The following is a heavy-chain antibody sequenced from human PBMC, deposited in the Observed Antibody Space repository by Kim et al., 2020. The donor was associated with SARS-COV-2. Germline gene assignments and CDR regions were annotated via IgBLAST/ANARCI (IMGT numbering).Heavy chain of an antibody. J-gene: IGHJ4*02. CDR3: AREVVAAGDFDY. D-gene: IGHD2-2*01. V-gene: IGHV1-3*01. CDR2: INAGNGNT. CDR1: GYTFTSYA. Sequence: ASVKVSCKASGYTFTSYAMHWVRQAPGQRLEWMGWINAGNGNTKYSQKFQGRVTITRDTSASTAYMELSSLRSEDTAVYYCAREVVAAGDFDYWGQGTLVTVSS.